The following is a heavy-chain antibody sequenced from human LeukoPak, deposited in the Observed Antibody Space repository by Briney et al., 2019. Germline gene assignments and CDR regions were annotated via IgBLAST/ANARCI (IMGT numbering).Heavy chain of an antibody. D-gene: IGHD3-22*01. J-gene: IGHJ5*02. CDR1: GGSISSGSGNYY. CDR2: IFSSGRT. V-gene: IGHV4-61*09. CDR3: ARDYSSGYYYGLGWFDP. Sequence: SETLSLTCTVSGGSISSGSGNYYWTWIRQPAGKGLEWIGHIFSSGRTNYKPSLKSRVTISVDTSKNQFSLNLKSVTAADTAVYYCARDYSSGYYYGLGWFDPWGQGTLVTVSS.